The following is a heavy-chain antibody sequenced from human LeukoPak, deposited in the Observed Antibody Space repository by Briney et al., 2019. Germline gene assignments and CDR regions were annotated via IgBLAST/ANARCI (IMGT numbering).Heavy chain of an antibody. J-gene: IGHJ2*01. CDR3: ARGDGDYFYYFV. CDR2: IYHSGST. D-gene: IGHD4-17*01. CDR1: GASISSDNW. Sequence: SETLSLTCDVSGASISSDNWWSWVRQPPGKGLEWIGEIYHSGSTNYNPSLKSRVTISIDKSKNHFSLKLTPVTAADTAVYYCARGDGDYFYYFVWGRGTLVTVSS. V-gene: IGHV4-4*02.